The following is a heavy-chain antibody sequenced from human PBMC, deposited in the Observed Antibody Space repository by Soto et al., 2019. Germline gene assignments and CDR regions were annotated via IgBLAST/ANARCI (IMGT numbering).Heavy chain of an antibody. CDR3: AKDSDAYNWNTGGWFDP. V-gene: IGHV3-30*18. CDR1: GLTFSGFG. CDR2: ISYDGTRK. J-gene: IGHJ5*02. D-gene: IGHD1-20*01. Sequence: QEHLVESGGGVVQPGKSLTLSCVASGLTFSGFGIHWVRQAPGKGLEWVAVISYDGTRKYYADSVKGRFTISRDNSKNTVSLEMKNLRIEDTAVYHCAKDSDAYNWNTGGWFDPWGQGTVVSVSS.